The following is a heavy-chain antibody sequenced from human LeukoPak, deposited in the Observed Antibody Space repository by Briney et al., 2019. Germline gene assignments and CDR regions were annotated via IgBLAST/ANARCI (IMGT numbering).Heavy chain of an antibody. J-gene: IGHJ4*02. CDR1: GGSISSGGYY. V-gene: IGHV4-39*07. D-gene: IGHD6-13*01. CDR2: INHSGST. CDR3: ARGRNIAAAGDTTFDY. Sequence: SETLSLTCTVSGGSISSGGYYWSWIRQHPGKGLEWIGEINHSGSTNYNPSLKSRVTISVDTSKNQFSLKLSSVTAADTAVYYCARGRNIAAAGDTTFDYWGQGTLVTVSS.